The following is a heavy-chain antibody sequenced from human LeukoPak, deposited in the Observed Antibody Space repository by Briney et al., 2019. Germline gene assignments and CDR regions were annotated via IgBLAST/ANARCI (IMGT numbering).Heavy chain of an antibody. CDR3: ARGRIFDY. CDR2: INHSGST. D-gene: IGHD1-14*01. J-gene: IGHJ4*02. V-gene: IGHV4-34*01. CDR1: DGSFSGYD. Sequence: SETLSLTCAVYDGSFSGYDWSWIRQPPGKGLEWIGEINHSGSTNYNPSLKSRVTISVDTSKNQFSLKLSSVTAADTAVYYCARGRIFDYWGQGTLVTVSS.